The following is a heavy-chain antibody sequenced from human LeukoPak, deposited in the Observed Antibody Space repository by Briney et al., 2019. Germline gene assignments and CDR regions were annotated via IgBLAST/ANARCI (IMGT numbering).Heavy chain of an antibody. CDR1: GFTFSDYY. D-gene: IGHD2-15*01. Sequence: PGGSLRLSCAASGFTFSDYYMSWIRQAPRKGLEWVSYISSSSSYTNYADSVKGRFTISRDNAKNSLYLQMYSLRAEDTAVYYCARVQSRDIVVVVAAEYDYWGQGTLVTVSS. V-gene: IGHV3-11*05. CDR3: ARVQSRDIVVVVAAEYDY. J-gene: IGHJ4*02. CDR2: ISSSSSYT.